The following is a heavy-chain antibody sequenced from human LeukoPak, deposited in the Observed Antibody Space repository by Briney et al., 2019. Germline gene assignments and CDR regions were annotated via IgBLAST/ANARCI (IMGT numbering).Heavy chain of an antibody. Sequence: GGSLRLSCAASGFTLRSYDIHWVRQAPGKGLEWVALTRYDGTNKYYADSVKGRFTISRDNSKNTLNLQMNSLRAEDTAVYYCAKPGPNPLNYYMDVWGKGTTVTISS. V-gene: IGHV3-30*02. J-gene: IGHJ6*03. CDR3: AKPGPNPLNYYMDV. D-gene: IGHD1-14*01. CDR1: GFTLRSYD. CDR2: TRYDGTNK.